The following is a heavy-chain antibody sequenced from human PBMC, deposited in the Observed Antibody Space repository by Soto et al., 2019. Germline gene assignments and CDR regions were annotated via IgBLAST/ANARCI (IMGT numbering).Heavy chain of an antibody. CDR1: SITTSGVG. Sequence: SITTSGVGVGWIRQPPGKALEWLALIYWDADKRYSPSLHSRLTITKDTSKNQVVLTMTNMGPVDTATYYCALTFHQPTARGIDSLSYPLSLHDAHPISDS. J-gene: IGHJ5*01. CDR3: ALTFHQPTARGIDSLSYPLSLHDAHPISDS. CDR2: IYWDADK. V-gene: IGHV2-5*02. D-gene: IGHD3-16*01.